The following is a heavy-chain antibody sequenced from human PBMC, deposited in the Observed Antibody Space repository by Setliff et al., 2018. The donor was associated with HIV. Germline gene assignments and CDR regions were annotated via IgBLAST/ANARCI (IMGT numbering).Heavy chain of an antibody. CDR1: GYSFTTYG. CDR3: ARGYCSSTSCYGIYYFDN. D-gene: IGHD2-2*01. J-gene: IGHJ4*02. V-gene: IGHV1-18*01. CDR2: IGTQNGNT. Sequence: GASVKVSCKASGYSFTTYGVYWVRQAPGQGLEWMGWIGTQNGNTNYAQKFQGRVTMTTDTSTNTAYMELRSLRSDDTAVYYCARGYCSSTSCYGIYYFDNWGQGTPVTVSS.